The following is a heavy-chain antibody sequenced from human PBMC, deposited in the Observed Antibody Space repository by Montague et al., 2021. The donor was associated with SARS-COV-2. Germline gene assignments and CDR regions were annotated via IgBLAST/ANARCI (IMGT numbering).Heavy chain of an antibody. CDR2: INHRGTS. CDR1: GGSFSNYC. V-gene: IGHV4-34*01. D-gene: IGHD2/OR15-2a*01. CDR3: ARARQYFNMKFVVMIGGEYHFDX. Sequence: SETLSLTCAVYGGSFSNYCWTWSCQPPGKGLEWMGDINHRGTSNYNPSLKSRVSISVDTSKNQSSLYLGSVTAADTAVDYCARARQYFNMKFVVMIGGEYHFDXWGQGTLVTVSS. J-gene: IGHJ4*02.